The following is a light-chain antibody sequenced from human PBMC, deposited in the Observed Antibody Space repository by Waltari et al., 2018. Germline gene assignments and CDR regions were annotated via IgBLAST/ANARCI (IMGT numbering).Light chain of an antibody. J-gene: IGKJ2*01. Sequence: DIQMTQSPSSLSASVGDRVPITFRASQSISSYLNWYQQKPGKAPNLLIYAASSFQSGVPSRFSGSGSGTDFTLTISSLQPEDFATYYCQQSYSIPYTFGQGTKLEIK. V-gene: IGKV1-39*01. CDR3: QQSYSIPYT. CDR2: AAS. CDR1: QSISSY.